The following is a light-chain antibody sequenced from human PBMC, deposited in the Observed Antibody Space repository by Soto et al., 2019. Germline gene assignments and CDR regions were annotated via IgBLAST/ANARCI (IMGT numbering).Light chain of an antibody. CDR3: SSFTSSSTFV. CDR2: DVS. J-gene: IGLJ1*01. V-gene: IGLV2-14*03. Sequence: QSVLAQPASVSGSRGQSITISCTGTSSDVGRYNYVSWFQQHLGKVPKLIIYDVSNWPSGVSDRFSGSKSGNTASLTISGLHPEDEADYYCSSFTSSSTFVFGTGTKVTVL. CDR1: SSDVGRYNY.